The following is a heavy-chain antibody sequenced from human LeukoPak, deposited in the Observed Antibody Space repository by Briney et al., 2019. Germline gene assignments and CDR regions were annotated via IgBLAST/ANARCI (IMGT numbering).Heavy chain of an antibody. D-gene: IGHD3-22*01. CDR1: GGSISSGSYY. CDR2: IYTSGST. CDR3: ARDRYYYDSSGDRKNWFDP. Sequence: SETLSLTCTVSGGSISSGSYYWSWIRQPAGKGLEWIGRIYTSGSTNYNPSLKSRVTISVDTSKNQFSLKLSSVTAADTAVYYCARDRYYYDSSGDRKNWFDPWGQGTLVTVSS. V-gene: IGHV4-61*02. J-gene: IGHJ5*02.